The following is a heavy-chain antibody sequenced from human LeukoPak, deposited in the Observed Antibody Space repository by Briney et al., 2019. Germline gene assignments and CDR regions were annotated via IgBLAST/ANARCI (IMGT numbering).Heavy chain of an antibody. J-gene: IGHJ4*02. CDR1: GFTFGSYW. V-gene: IGHV3-7*01. Sequence: RAGGSLRLSCAASGFTFGSYWMSWVRQAPGKGLEWVANIKQDGSEKNYVDSVKGRFTISRDNAENSLGLQMNSLRAEDTAVYYCARVGWFGELTGHPGGDIWGQGTLVTVSS. CDR2: IKQDGSEK. D-gene: IGHD3-10*01. CDR3: ARVGWFGELTGHPGGDI.